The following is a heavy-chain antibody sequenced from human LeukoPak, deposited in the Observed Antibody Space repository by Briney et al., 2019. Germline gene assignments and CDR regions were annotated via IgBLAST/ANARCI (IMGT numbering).Heavy chain of an antibody. V-gene: IGHV3-74*01. CDR2: INSDGSNT. CDR1: GFTFSSYW. CDR3: ASSISWYFDF. Sequence: GGSLRLSCAASGFTFSSYWMYWVRQAPGKGLVWVSRINSDGSNTNYADSVKGRFTISRDNAKNTLYLQMNSLRAEDTAVCYCASSISWYFDFWGQGTLVTVSS. D-gene: IGHD6-13*01. J-gene: IGHJ4*02.